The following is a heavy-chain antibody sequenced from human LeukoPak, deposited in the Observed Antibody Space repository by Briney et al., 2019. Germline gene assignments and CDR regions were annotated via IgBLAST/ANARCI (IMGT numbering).Heavy chain of an antibody. CDR3: AKALYSGSYWGWDVDAFDI. D-gene: IGHD1-26*01. J-gene: IGHJ3*02. Sequence: SLRLSCAASGFTFDDYAMQGVRQAPAKGVEWVSGISWISGRLGYAHSVKGRFTISRDNAKNSLYLQMNSLRAEDTALYYCAKALYSGSYWGWDVDAFDIWGQGTMVTVS. V-gene: IGHV3-9*01. CDR2: ISWISGRL. CDR1: GFTFDDYA.